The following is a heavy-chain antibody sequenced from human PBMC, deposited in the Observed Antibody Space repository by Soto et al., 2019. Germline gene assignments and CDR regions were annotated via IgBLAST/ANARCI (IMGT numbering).Heavy chain of an antibody. J-gene: IGHJ4*02. CDR2: IWYDGSNK. V-gene: IGHV3-33*01. Sequence: GGSLRLSCAASGFSFSTYGMHWVRQAPGKGLEWVAVIWYDGSNKYYGDSVKGRFTISRDNSKNTLYLQMNSLRAEDTAVYYCARAVGPFDYWGQGTLVTVPQ. D-gene: IGHD3-16*01. CDR3: ARAVGPFDY. CDR1: GFSFSTYG.